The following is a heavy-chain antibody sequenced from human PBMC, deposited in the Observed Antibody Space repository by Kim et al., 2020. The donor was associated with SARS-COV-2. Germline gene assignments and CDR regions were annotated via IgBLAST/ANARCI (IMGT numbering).Heavy chain of an antibody. D-gene: IGHD3-10*01. CDR3: ARRPRWFGELSYYYYYMDV. V-gene: IGHV1-18*01. CDR1: GYTFTSYG. CDR2: ISAYNGNT. Sequence: ASVKVSCKASGYTFTSYGISWVRQAPGQGLEWMGWISAYNGNTNYAQKLQGRVTMTTDTSTSTAYMELRSLRSDDTAVYYCARRPRWFGELSYYYYYMDVWGKGTTVTVSS. J-gene: IGHJ6*03.